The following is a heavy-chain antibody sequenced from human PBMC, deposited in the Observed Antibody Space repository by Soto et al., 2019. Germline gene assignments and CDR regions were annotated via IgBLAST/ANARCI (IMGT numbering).Heavy chain of an antibody. CDR2: IREDGSGA. CDR3: ASSHYYGDYA. V-gene: IGHV3-74*01. D-gene: IGHD4-17*01. CDR1: GFTFSSYW. J-gene: IGHJ4*02. Sequence: QPGGSLRLSCAASGFTFSSYWMHWVRQAPGKGLVWISRIREDGSGANYADSVEGRFTISRDNAENMLYLQMNSLRAEDTAVYYCASSHYYGDYAWGQGTLVTVSS.